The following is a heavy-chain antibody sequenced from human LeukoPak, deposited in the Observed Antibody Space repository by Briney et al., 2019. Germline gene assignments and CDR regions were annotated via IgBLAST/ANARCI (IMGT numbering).Heavy chain of an antibody. CDR2: INPSGGST. J-gene: IGHJ4*02. V-gene: IGHV1-46*03. CDR1: GYTFTSYY. Sequence: ASVKVSCKASGYTFTSYYMHWVRQAPGQGLEWMGIINPSGGSTSYAQKFQGRVTMTRDTSTGTVYMELSSLRSEDTAVYYCARGRRFPTMVRGVTVDYWGQGTLVTVSS. D-gene: IGHD3-10*01. CDR3: ARGRRFPTMVRGVTVDY.